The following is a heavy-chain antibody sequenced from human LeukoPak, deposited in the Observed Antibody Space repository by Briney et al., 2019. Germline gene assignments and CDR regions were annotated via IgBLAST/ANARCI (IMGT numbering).Heavy chain of an antibody. V-gene: IGHV3-38-3*01. D-gene: IGHD5-12*01. Sequence: GGSLRLSCAASGFTVSSNEMSWVRQAPGKGLEWVSSISGGSTYYADSRKGRFTISRDNSKNTLHLQMNSLRAEDTAVYYCKKDRRYSGYEINWIFDYWGQGTLVTVSS. J-gene: IGHJ4*02. CDR3: KKDRRYSGYEINWIFDY. CDR2: ISGGST. CDR1: GFTVSSNE.